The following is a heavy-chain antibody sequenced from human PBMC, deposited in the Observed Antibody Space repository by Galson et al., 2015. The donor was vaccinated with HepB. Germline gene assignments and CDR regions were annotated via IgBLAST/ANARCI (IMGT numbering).Heavy chain of an antibody. D-gene: IGHD3-22*01. CDR3: ARAARFESSGYYYFEQ. CDR2: ISGSDNMI. CDR1: GFTFSSFE. J-gene: IGHJ4*02. V-gene: IGHV3-48*03. Sequence: SLRLSCAASGFTFSSFEMNWVRQAPGKGLEWVSYISGSDNMIFYADSVKGRFTISRDNAENSLYLQMNSLRAEDTAVYYCARAARFESSGYYYFEQWGQGTLVIVSS.